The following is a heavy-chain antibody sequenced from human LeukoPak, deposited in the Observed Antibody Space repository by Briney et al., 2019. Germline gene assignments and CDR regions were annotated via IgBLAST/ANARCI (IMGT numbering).Heavy chain of an antibody. J-gene: IGHJ3*01. V-gene: IGHV4-59*11. CDR3: AGAPPITVPGSHAFDV. D-gene: IGHD6-13*01. Sequence: PSETLSLTCTVSGGSFSSHYWSWIRQPPGKGLEWIAFMFHSGNSNYNPSLKSRVTISGDTSKNQFSLNLTSVTAADTAVYYCAGAPPITVPGSHAFDVWGQGTMVTVSS. CDR1: GGSFSSHY. CDR2: MFHSGNS.